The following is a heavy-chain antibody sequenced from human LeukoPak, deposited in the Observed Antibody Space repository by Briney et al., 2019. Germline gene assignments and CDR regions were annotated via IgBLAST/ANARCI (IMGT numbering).Heavy chain of an antibody. CDR2: IIPIFGTA. V-gene: IGHV1-69*13. CDR1: GGTFSSYA. CDR3: ARYYDSSGYYSDY. D-gene: IGHD3-22*01. Sequence: GASVKVSCKASGGTFSSYAISWVRQAPGQGLEWVGGIIPIFGTANYAQKFQGRVTITADESTSTAYMELSSLRSEDTAVYYCARYYDSSGYYSDYWGQGTLVTVSS. J-gene: IGHJ4*02.